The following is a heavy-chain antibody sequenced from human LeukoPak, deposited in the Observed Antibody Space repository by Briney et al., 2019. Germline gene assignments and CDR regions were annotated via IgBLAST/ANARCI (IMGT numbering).Heavy chain of an antibody. CDR2: ISSSSSYI. Sequence: GGSLRLSCAASGFTFSSYSMNWVRQAPGKGLEWVSSISSSSSYIYYADSVKGRFTISRDNAKNSLYLQMNSLRAEDTAVYYCARPGSYDFWSGYYPPDVWGKGTTVTVSS. CDR1: GFTFSSYS. D-gene: IGHD3-3*01. J-gene: IGHJ6*04. CDR3: ARPGSYDFWSGYYPPDV. V-gene: IGHV3-21*01.